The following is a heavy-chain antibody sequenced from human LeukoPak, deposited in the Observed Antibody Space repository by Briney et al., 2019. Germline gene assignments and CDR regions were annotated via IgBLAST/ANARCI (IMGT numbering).Heavy chain of an antibody. D-gene: IGHD4-17*01. J-gene: IGHJ4*02. Sequence: GGSLRLSCAASGFTFSSYGVHWVRQAPGKGLEWVAVISHDGSNKLYADSVKGRFTISRDNSKNTLYLQMNSLRAEDTAVYYCASGDYVDYWGQGTLVTVSS. CDR2: ISHDGSNK. V-gene: IGHV3-30*03. CDR1: GFTFSSYG. CDR3: ASGDYVDY.